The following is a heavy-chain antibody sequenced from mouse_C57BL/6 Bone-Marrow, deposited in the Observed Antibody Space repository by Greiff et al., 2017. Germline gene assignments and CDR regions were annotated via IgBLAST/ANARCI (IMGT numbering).Heavy chain of an antibody. J-gene: IGHJ4*01. CDR3: ARLSKMVLRGIYYYAMDY. Sequence: VQLQQPGAELVKPGASVKMSCKASGYTFTSYWITWVKQRPGQGLEWIGDIYPGSGSTNYNEKFKSKATLTVDTSSSTAYMQLSSLTSEDSAVYYCARLSKMVLRGIYYYAMDYWGQGTSVTVSS. CDR1: GYTFTSYW. D-gene: IGHD2-3*01. V-gene: IGHV1-55*01. CDR2: IYPGSGST.